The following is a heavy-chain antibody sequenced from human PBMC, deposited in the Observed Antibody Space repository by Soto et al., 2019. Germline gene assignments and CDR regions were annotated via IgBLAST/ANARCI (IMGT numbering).Heavy chain of an antibody. CDR1: GYSFTSYW. CDR2: IYPGDSDT. CDR3: ASQTADYYDSSAWGAFDI. Sequence: GESLKISCKGSGYSFTSYWIGWVRQMPGKGLGWMGIIYPGDSDTRYSPSFQGQVTISADKSISTAYLQWSSLKASDTAMYYWASQTADYYDSSAWGAFDIWGQGTMVTVSS. J-gene: IGHJ3*02. D-gene: IGHD3-22*01. V-gene: IGHV5-51*01.